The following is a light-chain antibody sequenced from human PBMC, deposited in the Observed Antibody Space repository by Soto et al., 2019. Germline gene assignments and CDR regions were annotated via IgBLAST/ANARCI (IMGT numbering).Light chain of an antibody. CDR3: MQGTHWPRT. CDR1: QSLLYSDGNTY. J-gene: IGKJ2*01. CDR2: KVS. Sequence: DVVLTQSPLSLPVTLGQPASISCRSSQSLLYSDGNTYLNWFQQRPGQSPRRLFSKVSDRDSGVPDRFSGSGSGTDFTLKISRVEAEDVGIYYGMQGTHWPRTFGQGTKLEIK. V-gene: IGKV2-30*01.